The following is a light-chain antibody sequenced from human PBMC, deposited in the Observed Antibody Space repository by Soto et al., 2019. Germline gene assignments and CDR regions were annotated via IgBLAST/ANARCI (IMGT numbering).Light chain of an antibody. CDR2: GAS. CDR1: QSVSSN. CDR3: QXXNNWPPA. J-gene: IGKJ1*01. V-gene: IGKV3-15*01. Sequence: EIVMTQSPATLSVSPGERATLSCRASQSVSSNLAWYQQKPGQAPRLLIYGASTRATGIPARFSGSGSGTEFTLTISSLQSEDFAVYYXQXXNNWPPAFXQGTKVEIK.